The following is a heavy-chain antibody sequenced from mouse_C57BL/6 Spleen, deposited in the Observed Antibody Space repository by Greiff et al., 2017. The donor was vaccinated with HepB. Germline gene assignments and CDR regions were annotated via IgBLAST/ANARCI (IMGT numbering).Heavy chain of an antibody. CDR2: IDPSDSYT. Sequence: QVQLQQPGAELVMPGASVKLSCKASGYTFPSYWMHWVKQRPGQGLEWIGEIDPSDSYTNYNQKFKGKSTLTVDKSSSTAYMQLSGLTSEDSAVYYCARACYSNYGYFDVRGTGATVTVSS. CDR1: GYTFPSYW. D-gene: IGHD2-5*01. V-gene: IGHV1-69*01. CDR3: ARACYSNYGYFDV. J-gene: IGHJ1*03.